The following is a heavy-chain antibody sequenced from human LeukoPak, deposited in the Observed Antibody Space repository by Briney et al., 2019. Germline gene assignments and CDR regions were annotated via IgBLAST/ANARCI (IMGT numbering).Heavy chain of an antibody. CDR2: IYHSGST. Sequence: SETLSLTCAVSGYSISSGYYWGWIRQPPGKGLEWIGSIYHSGSTYCNPSLKSRVTISVDTSKNQFSLKLSSATAADTAVYYCARQVDTAMVYYYYYMDVWGKGTTVTVSS. CDR1: GYSISSGYY. D-gene: IGHD5-18*01. J-gene: IGHJ6*03. V-gene: IGHV4-38-2*01. CDR3: ARQVDTAMVYYYYYMDV.